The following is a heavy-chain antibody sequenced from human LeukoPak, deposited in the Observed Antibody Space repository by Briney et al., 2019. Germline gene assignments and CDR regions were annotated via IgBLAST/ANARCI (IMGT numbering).Heavy chain of an antibody. J-gene: IGHJ4*02. D-gene: IGHD6-19*01. CDR1: GFTFSSYSM. CDR3: AREAVAGTYFDY. V-gene: IGHV4-4*02. CDR2: IYHSGST. Sequence: GSLRLSCAASGFTFSSYSMNWVRQPPGKGLEWIGEIYHSGSTNYNPSLKSRVTISVDKSKNQFSLKLSSVTAADTAVYYCAREAVAGTYFDYWGQGTLVTVSS.